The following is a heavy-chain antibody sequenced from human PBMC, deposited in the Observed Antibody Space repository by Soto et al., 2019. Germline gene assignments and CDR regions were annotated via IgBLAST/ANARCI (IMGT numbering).Heavy chain of an antibody. CDR3: ARRGYQDRSGFFTFAI. Sequence: SETLSLTCSISGGSISGYHWNWIRQTPGKGVEWIGYFHNSGNPKYSPSFQGQVTISADKSFTTVYLQWNSLKASDPAIYYCARRGYQDRSGFFTFAIGGQAPLVPVPS. CDR1: GGSISGYH. CDR2: FHNSGNP. D-gene: IGHD3-3*01. J-gene: IGHJ4*02. V-gene: IGHV4-59*12.